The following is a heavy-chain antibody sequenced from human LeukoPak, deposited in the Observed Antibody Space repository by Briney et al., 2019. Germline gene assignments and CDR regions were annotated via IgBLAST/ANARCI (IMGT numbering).Heavy chain of an antibody. D-gene: IGHD5-18*01. V-gene: IGHV3-30*02. J-gene: IGHJ6*03. CDR2: IRYDGSNK. Sequence: GGSLRLSCAASGFTFSSYGMHWVRQAPGKGLEWVAFIRYDGSNKYYADSVKGRFTISRDNSKNTLYLQMNSLRAEDTAVYYCAKDLVDTAMAGYYYYYYYMDVWGKGTTVTISS. CDR1: GFTFSSYG. CDR3: AKDLVDTAMAGYYYYYYYMDV.